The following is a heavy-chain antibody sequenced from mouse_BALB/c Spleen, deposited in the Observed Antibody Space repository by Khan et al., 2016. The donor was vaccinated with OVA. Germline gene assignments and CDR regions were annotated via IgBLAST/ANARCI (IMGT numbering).Heavy chain of an antibody. J-gene: IGHJ2*01. V-gene: IGHV1S136*01. D-gene: IGHD4-1*01. CDR3: ARGNWESYYFDY. CDR2: INPYNDAT. Sequence: IQLQQSGPELVKPGASVRMSCKASGYTFTGYVMHWVKQKPGQGLEWIGYINPYNDATKYNEDFKGKATLTSDKSSSTAYMELSSLTSEDSAVYYCARGNWESYYFDYWGQGTTLTVSS. CDR1: GYTFTGYV.